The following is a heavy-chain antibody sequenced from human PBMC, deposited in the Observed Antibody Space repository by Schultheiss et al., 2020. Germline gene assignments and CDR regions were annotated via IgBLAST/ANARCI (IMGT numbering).Heavy chain of an antibody. CDR2: IIPIFGTA. V-gene: IGHV1-2*02. CDR3: ARDRSTHDY. CDR1: GYTFTGYY. J-gene: IGHJ4*02. Sequence: ASVKVSCKASGYTFTGYYMHWVRQAPGQGLEWMGGIIPIFGTANYAQKFQGRVTMTRDTSISTAYMELNSLRAEDTAVYYCARDRSTHDYWGQGTPVTVSS. D-gene: IGHD2-2*01.